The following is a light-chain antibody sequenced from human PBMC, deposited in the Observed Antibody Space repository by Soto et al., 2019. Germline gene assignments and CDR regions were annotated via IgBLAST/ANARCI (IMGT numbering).Light chain of an antibody. CDR3: QQYNSYLWT. J-gene: IGKJ1*01. Sequence: DIQMTQSPSTLSSSVGDRVTLTCRASQSISSWLAWYKQKPGKAPKLLIYDASSLESGVPSRVRGSGSGTEFTLTISSLQPDDFETYYCQQYNSYLWTFGQGTKVDIK. CDR2: DAS. V-gene: IGKV1-5*01. CDR1: QSISSW.